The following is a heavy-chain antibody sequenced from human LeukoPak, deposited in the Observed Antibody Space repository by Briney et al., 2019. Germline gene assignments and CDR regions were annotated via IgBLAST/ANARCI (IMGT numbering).Heavy chain of an antibody. V-gene: IGHV1-46*01. Sequence: GASVKVSCKASGYTFTSYYMHWVRQAPGQGLEWMGIINPSGGSTSYAQKFQGRVTMTRDTSTSTVYMELSSLRSEDTAVYYCARRYYDILTGTESFDYWGQGTLVTVSS. CDR2: INPSGGST. CDR3: ARRYYDILTGTESFDY. CDR1: GYTFTSYY. J-gene: IGHJ4*02. D-gene: IGHD3-9*01.